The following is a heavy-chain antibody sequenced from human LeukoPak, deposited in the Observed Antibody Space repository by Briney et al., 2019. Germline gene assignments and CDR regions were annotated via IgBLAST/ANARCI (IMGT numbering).Heavy chain of an antibody. Sequence: SETLSLTCTVSGGSISSGGYYWSWIRQHPGKGLEWIGYIYYSGSTYYNPSLKSRVTISVDTSKNQFSLKLSSVTAADTAVYYCARDAVEYFDYWGQGTLVTVSS. CDR3: ARDAVEYFDY. V-gene: IGHV4-31*03. CDR1: GGSISSGGYY. J-gene: IGHJ4*02. CDR2: IYYSGST.